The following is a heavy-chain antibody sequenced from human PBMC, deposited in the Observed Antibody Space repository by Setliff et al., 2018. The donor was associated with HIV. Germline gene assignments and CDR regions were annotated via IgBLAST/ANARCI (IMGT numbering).Heavy chain of an antibody. CDR3: ATAGEMATIGYAYYYMGV. D-gene: IGHD3-10*01. J-gene: IGHJ6*03. CDR2: IMPIFGTT. Sequence: SVKVSCKASGGSFSSYGLSWVRQAPGQGLEWMGGIMPIFGTTKYAQKFQGRVTITADESRTTAYLDLNSLRSEDTAVYYCATAGEMATIGYAYYYMGVWGKGTTVTVSS. CDR1: GGSFSSYG. V-gene: IGHV1-69*13.